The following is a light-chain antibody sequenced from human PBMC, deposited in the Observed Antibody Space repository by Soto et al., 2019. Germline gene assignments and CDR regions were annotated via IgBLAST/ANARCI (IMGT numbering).Light chain of an antibody. CDR3: QQRSNWPLT. CDR1: QSVSSY. V-gene: IGKV3-11*01. CDR2: DAS. J-gene: IGKJ4*01. Sequence: EIVLTQSPATLSLSPGERATLSCRASQSVSSYLAWYQQKPGQAPRLLIYDASNRATGIPARFSGSGSGTDFSLTIRSLEPEDCAVYYCQQRSNWPLTFGGGTKVEIK.